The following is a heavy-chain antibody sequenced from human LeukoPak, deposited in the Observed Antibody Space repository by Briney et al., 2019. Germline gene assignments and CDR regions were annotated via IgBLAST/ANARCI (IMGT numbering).Heavy chain of an antibody. Sequence: GGSLRLSCVGSGFTFSDYEMNWVRQAPGKGLEWVSYISSSGSTIYYADSVKGRFTISRDNAKSSLYLQMNSLRADDTAVYYCARDMSAAGDYWGQGTLVTVSS. D-gene: IGHD6-13*01. CDR2: ISSSGSTI. CDR3: ARDMSAAGDY. CDR1: GFTFSDYE. J-gene: IGHJ4*02. V-gene: IGHV3-48*03.